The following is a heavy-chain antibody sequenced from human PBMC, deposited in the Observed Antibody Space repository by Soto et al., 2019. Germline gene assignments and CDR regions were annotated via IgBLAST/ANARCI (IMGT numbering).Heavy chain of an antibody. Sequence: SETLSLTCTIPCGSIPRYYWGWIRQPPGKGLEWIGYMYNTGSTIYNPSLKSRVTISVDTSKNQFSLKLNSVTAADTAVYYCARDLWGYCGADCYPLDVWGQGTTVSVS. CDR1: CGSIPRYY. CDR3: ARDLWGYCGADCYPLDV. D-gene: IGHD2-21*02. V-gene: IGHV4-59*01. J-gene: IGHJ6*02. CDR2: MYNTGST.